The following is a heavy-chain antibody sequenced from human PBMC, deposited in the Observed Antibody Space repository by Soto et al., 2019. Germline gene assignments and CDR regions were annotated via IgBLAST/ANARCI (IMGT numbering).Heavy chain of an antibody. D-gene: IGHD3-22*01. CDR1: GGSISSGGYY. CDR2: IYYSGST. J-gene: IGHJ5*02. Sequence: SETLSLTCTVSGGSISSGGYYWSWIRQHPGKGLEWIGYIYYSGSTYYNPSLKSRVTISVDTSKNQFSLKLSSVTAADTAVYYFARDRRYYYDSSGYTRGWFDPWGQGTLVTVSS. CDR3: ARDRRYYYDSSGYTRGWFDP. V-gene: IGHV4-31*03.